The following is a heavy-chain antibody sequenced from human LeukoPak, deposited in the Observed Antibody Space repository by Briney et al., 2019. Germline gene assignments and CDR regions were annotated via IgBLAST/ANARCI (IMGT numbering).Heavy chain of an antibody. Sequence: GGSLRLSCAASGFTFDDYGMSWVRQAPGKGLEWVSGINWNGGSTGYADSEKGRFTISRDNAKNSLYLQMNSLRAEDTALYYCARRAIVVVVAATHHYYYYMDVWGKGTTVTVSS. D-gene: IGHD2-15*01. CDR3: ARRAIVVVVAATHHYYYYMDV. V-gene: IGHV3-20*04. CDR2: INWNGGST. CDR1: GFTFDDYG. J-gene: IGHJ6*03.